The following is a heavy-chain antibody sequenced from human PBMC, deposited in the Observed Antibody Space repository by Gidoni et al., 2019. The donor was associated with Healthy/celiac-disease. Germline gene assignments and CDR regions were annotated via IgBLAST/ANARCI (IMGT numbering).Heavy chain of an antibody. CDR2: ISYDGSNK. CDR3: ARGPRVISTYYFDY. Sequence: QVQLVESGGGVVQPGRSLRLSCAASGFTFSSYAMHWVRQAPGKGLEWVAVISYDGSNKYYADSVKGRFTISRDNSKNTLYLQMNSLRAEDTAVYYCARGPRVISTYYFDYWGQGTLVTVSS. D-gene: IGHD2-21*01. CDR1: GFTFSSYA. J-gene: IGHJ4*02. V-gene: IGHV3-30-3*01.